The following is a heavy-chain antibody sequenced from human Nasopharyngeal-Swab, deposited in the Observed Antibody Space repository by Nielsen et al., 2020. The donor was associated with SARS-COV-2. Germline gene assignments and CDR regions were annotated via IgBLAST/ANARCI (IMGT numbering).Heavy chain of an antibody. V-gene: IGHV3-15*01. D-gene: IGHD6-19*01. J-gene: IGHJ4*02. CDR1: GFVFSSVW. CDR3: TTLHRTGWF. CDR2: IKRKADGGTV. Sequence: GGSLRLSCAASGFVFSSVWMSWVRQAPGKGLEWVGRIKRKADGGTVEYATAVRGRFSISRDDLRNTLFLQMNRLKTEDTAVYYCTTLHRTGWFWGQGTLVTVSS.